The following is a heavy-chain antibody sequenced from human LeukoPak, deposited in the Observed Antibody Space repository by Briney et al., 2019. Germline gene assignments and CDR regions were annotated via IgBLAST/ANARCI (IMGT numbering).Heavy chain of an antibody. CDR2: IRYDGSKE. Sequence: GGSLRLSCVVSGFTFSNFDMHWVRQAPGKGLEGVAYIRYDGSKEYYADAVKGRFTISRDNPKNTLSLQMNSLRIGDTAVYYCVKEEDALNIWGQGTMVTVSS. V-gene: IGHV3-30*02. CDR1: GFTFSNFD. CDR3: VKEEDALNI. J-gene: IGHJ3*02.